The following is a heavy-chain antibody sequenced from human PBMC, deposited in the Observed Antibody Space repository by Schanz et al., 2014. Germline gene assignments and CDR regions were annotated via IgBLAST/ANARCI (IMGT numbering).Heavy chain of an antibody. CDR2: VFPNGIT. CDR3: ARDTTWRLDL. J-gene: IGHJ2*01. Sequence: QVQLQESGPGLVKPSQTLSLTCTVSGGSIRSGTYYWSWIRQPAGKALEWVGRVFPNGITNYNPSLKSRAPIPLDTSKTRSSLTLTSLTAADTAVYYCARDTTWRLDLWGRGTLVTVSS. CDR1: GGSIRSGTYY. D-gene: IGHD1-1*01. V-gene: IGHV4-61*02.